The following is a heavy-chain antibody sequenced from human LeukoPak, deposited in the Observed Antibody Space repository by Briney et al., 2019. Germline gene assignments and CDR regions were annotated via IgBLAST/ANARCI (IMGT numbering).Heavy chain of an antibody. J-gene: IGHJ5*02. CDR1: GGTFSSYA. D-gene: IGHD2-2*01. CDR2: IIPIFGTA. CDR3: AKADVVVVPAATSGLSYNWFDP. Sequence: SVKVSCKASGGTFSSYAISWVRQAPGQGLEWMGGIIPIFGTANYAQKFQGRVTITADESTSTAYMELSSLRSEDTAVYYCAKADVVVVPAATSGLSYNWFDPWGQGTLVTVSS. V-gene: IGHV1-69*13.